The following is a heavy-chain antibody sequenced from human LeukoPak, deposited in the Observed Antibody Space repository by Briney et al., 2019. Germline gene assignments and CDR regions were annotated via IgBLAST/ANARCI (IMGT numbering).Heavy chain of an antibody. D-gene: IGHD3-22*01. Sequence: GGSLRLSCAASGFIFNNYGLIWVRQAPGKGLEWVSAISNDGGGTTYADFVKGRSTISRDNSKNTLFLQMNSLRAEDTALYYCAKGGSGYFLDLWGQGTLVTVSS. V-gene: IGHV3-23*01. CDR1: GFIFNNYG. CDR3: AKGGSGYFLDL. CDR2: ISNDGGGT. J-gene: IGHJ5*02.